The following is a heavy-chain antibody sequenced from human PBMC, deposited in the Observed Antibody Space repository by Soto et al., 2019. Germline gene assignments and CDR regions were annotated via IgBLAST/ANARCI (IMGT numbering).Heavy chain of an antibody. Sequence: SETLSLTCTVSGGSVSSDNYYWSWIRQPPGKGLEWIGYIYYSGSTNYNPSLKSRVTISVDTSKNQFSLKLSSVTAADTAVYYCARGLVGSLDYWGQGTLVTVSS. D-gene: IGHD1-26*01. V-gene: IGHV4-61*01. CDR1: GGSVSSDNYY. CDR2: IYYSGST. J-gene: IGHJ4*02. CDR3: ARGLVGSLDY.